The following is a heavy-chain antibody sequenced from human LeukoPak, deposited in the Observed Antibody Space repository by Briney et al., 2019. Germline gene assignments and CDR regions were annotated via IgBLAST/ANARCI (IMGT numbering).Heavy chain of an antibody. Sequence: SETLSLTGTVSGGSISSGGYYWSWIRQHPGKGLEWIGYIYYSGSTYYNPSLKSRVTISVDTSKNQFSLKLSSVTAADTAVYYCARQDSSSWYYFDYWGQGTLVTVSS. D-gene: IGHD6-13*01. CDR3: ARQDSSSWYYFDY. J-gene: IGHJ4*02. CDR1: GGSISSGGYY. CDR2: IYYSGST. V-gene: IGHV4-31*03.